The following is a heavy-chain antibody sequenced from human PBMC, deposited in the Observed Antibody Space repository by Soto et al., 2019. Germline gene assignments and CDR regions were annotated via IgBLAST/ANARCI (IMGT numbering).Heavy chain of an antibody. CDR2: IYYSGST. V-gene: IGHV4-30-4*01. D-gene: IGHD5-12*01. CDR3: ARDSTVATIQYAFDI. CDR1: GGSIRSGDYY. J-gene: IGHJ3*02. Sequence: QVQLQESGPGLVKPSQTLSLTCTVSGGSIRSGDYYWSWIRQPPGKGLEWIGYIYYSGSTYYNPSHKSRVTISVDTSKNQCSLKLSSVTAADTAVYYCARDSTVATIQYAFDIWGQGTMVTVSS.